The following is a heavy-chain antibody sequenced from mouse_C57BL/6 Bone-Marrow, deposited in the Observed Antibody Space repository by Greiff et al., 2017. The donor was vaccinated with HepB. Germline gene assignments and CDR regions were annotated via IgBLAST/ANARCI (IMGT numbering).Heavy chain of an antibody. CDR1: GFTFSDYG. Sequence: EVKLMESGGGLVKPGGSLKLSCAASGFTFSDYGMHWVRQAPEKGLEWVAYISSGSSTIYYADTVKGRFTISRDNAKNTLFLQMTSLRSEDTAMYYCARGYYYGSSPFAYWGQGTLVTGSA. CDR3: ARGYYYGSSPFAY. V-gene: IGHV5-17*01. D-gene: IGHD1-1*01. CDR2: ISSGSSTI. J-gene: IGHJ3*01.